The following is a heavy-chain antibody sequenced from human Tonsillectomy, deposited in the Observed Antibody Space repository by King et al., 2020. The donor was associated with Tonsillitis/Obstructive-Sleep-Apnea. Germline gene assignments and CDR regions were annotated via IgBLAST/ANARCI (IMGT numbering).Heavy chain of an antibody. J-gene: IGHJ6*02. V-gene: IGHV6-1*01. D-gene: IGHD1-20*01. CDR2: TYYRSKWYN. Sequence: VQLPQSGPGLVKPSQTLSLTCAISGDSVSSNSAAWNWIRQSPSRGLEWLGRTYYRSKWYNDYAVSVKSRLTINPDTSKNHFSLHLSSVTPEDTAVYYCISSNWNAFGYYYGMDVWGQGTTVTVSS. CDR1: GDSVSSNSAA. CDR3: ISSNWNAFGYYYGMDV.